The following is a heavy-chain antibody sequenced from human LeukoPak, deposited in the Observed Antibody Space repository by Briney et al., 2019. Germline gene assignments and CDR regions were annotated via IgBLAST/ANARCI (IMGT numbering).Heavy chain of an antibody. D-gene: IGHD2-21*02. CDR3: AKVGTDSVWQWDY. V-gene: IGHV3-7*01. J-gene: IGHJ4*02. CDR2: IKQDGSEK. Sequence: PGKSLRLSCAISGFTFSTYWMSWVRQAPGKGLEWVANIKQDGSEKYHVDSVKGRFTISRDNAKNSLYLQMNSLRAEDTAVYYCAKVGTDSVWQWDYWGQGTLVTVSS. CDR1: GFTFSTYW.